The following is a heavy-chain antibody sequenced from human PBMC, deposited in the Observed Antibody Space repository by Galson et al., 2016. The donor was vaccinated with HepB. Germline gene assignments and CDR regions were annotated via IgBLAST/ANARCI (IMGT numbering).Heavy chain of an antibody. CDR1: EFTFSDYG. CDR2: IWHDGSQK. V-gene: IGHV3-33*01. CDR3: ARDASGSRADFDY. Sequence: SLRLSCAASEFTFSDYGMHWVRQPPGKGLEWVPSIWHDGSQKFYADSVKGRFTISRDNSKNTVHLQMNSLRAVDTAVYYCARDASGSRADFDYWGQGTLVTVSS. D-gene: IGHD3-10*01. J-gene: IGHJ4*02.